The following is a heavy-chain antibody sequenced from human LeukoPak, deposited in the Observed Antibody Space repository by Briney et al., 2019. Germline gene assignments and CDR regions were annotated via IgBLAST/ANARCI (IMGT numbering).Heavy chain of an antibody. J-gene: IGHJ4*02. D-gene: IGHD6-19*01. CDR1: GFTFSSYA. V-gene: IGHV3-30-3*01. CDR2: ISYDGSNK. CDR3: ARELIAVAAVGYFDY. Sequence: GGSLRLSCAASGFTFSSYAMHWVRQAPGKGLEWVAVISYDGSNKYYADSVKGRFTISRDNSKNTLYLQMSSLRAEDTAVYYCARELIAVAAVGYFDYWGQGTLVTVSS.